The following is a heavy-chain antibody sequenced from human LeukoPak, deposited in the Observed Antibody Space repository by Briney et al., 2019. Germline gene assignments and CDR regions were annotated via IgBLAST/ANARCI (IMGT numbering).Heavy chain of an antibody. Sequence: PSETLSLTCTVSGGSISSYYWSWIRQPPGKGLEWIGYIYYSGSTNYNPSLKSRVTISVDTSKNQFSLKLSSVTAADTAVYYCARSAVVRGVIPFDPWGQGTLVTVSS. CDR1: GGSISSYY. D-gene: IGHD3-10*01. CDR3: ARSAVVRGVIPFDP. CDR2: IYYSGST. J-gene: IGHJ5*02. V-gene: IGHV4-59*01.